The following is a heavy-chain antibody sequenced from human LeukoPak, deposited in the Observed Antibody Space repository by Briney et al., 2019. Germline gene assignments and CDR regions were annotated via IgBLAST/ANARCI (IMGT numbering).Heavy chain of an antibody. CDR2: ISNDGSKK. V-gene: IGHV3-30*07. J-gene: IGHJ4*02. CDR3: AKEVAVAGTGIIDY. Sequence: GGSLRLSCAASGFTFSSYAIHWVRQAPGKGLEWVTVISNDGSKKSYADSVKGRFIISRDNSKNTLYLQMNSLRAEDTAVYYCAKEVAVAGTGIIDYWGQGTLVTVSS. CDR1: GFTFSSYA. D-gene: IGHD6-19*01.